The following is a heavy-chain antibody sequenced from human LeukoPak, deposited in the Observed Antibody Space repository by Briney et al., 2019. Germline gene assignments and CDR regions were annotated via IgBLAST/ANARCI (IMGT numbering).Heavy chain of an antibody. Sequence: SETLSLTCAVSGGSISSGAHYWSWIRQHPGKGLEWIGYIYDSGSTYYNPSLKSRVTISLDTSKNQFSLKVNSVTAADTAVYYCARRKCSGGSCYKDYWGQGTLVTVSS. CDR2: IYDSGST. D-gene: IGHD2-15*01. CDR3: ARRKCSGGSCYKDY. J-gene: IGHJ4*02. V-gene: IGHV4-31*11. CDR1: GGSISSGAHY.